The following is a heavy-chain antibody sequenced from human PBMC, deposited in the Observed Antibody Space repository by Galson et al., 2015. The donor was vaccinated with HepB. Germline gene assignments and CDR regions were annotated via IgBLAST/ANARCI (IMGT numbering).Heavy chain of an antibody. D-gene: IGHD3-10*01. CDR1: GFTFSSYS. V-gene: IGHV3-21*01. Sequence: SLRLSCAASGFTFSSYSMNWVRQAPGKGLEWVASISASSSYICYPDSVKGRFTISRDNGKNSLYLHMTSLRAEETAVYYCATDRRSPPRDYYYGMDVWGQGTTVTVSS. CDR2: ISASSSYI. CDR3: ATDRRSPPRDYYYGMDV. J-gene: IGHJ6*02.